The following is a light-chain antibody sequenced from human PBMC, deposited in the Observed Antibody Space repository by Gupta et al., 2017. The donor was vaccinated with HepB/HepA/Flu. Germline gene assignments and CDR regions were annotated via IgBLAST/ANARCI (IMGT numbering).Light chain of an antibody. CDR1: STNIGAGYD. V-gene: IGLV1-40*01. CDR2: DNS. Sequence: QSVLTQPPSVSGAPGQRVTISCTGGSTNIGAGYDVHWYQQLPGTAPKLLIYDNSNRPSGVPDRFSGSKSGTSASLAITGLQAEDEADYYCQSYDSSLSVFVFGTGTKVT. J-gene: IGLJ1*01. CDR3: QSYDSSLSVFV.